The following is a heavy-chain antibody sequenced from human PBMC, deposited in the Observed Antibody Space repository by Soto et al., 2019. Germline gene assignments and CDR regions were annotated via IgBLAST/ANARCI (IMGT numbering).Heavy chain of an antibody. CDR3: AKGGIGWFDP. Sequence: GWSLRLSFASSGFTFISYAMNWVRQAPGRGLEWVSTISYDGGNTYYPHSVKGRFTISRDNSKNTLYLQMNSLRAEDAAVYYCAKGGIGWFDPWGQGTLVTVSS. D-gene: IGHD2-21*01. CDR1: GFTFISYA. CDR2: ISYDGGNT. J-gene: IGHJ5*02. V-gene: IGHV3-23*01.